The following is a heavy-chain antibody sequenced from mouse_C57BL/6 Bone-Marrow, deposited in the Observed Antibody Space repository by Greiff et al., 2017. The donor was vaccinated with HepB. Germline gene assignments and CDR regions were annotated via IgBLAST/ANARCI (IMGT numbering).Heavy chain of an antibody. J-gene: IGHJ1*03. Sequence: EVQRVESGGGLVKPGGSLKLSCAASGFTFSSYAMSWVRQTPEKRLEWVATISDGGSYTYYPDNVKGRFTISRDNAKNNLYLQMSHLKSEDTAMYYCARGGYGSSYHWYFDVWGTGTTVTVSS. D-gene: IGHD1-1*01. CDR1: GFTFSSYA. CDR3: ARGGYGSSYHWYFDV. CDR2: ISDGGSYT. V-gene: IGHV5-4*01.